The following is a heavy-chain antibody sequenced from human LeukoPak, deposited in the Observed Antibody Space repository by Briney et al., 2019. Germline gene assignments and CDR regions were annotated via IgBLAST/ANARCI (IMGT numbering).Heavy chain of an antibody. V-gene: IGHV3-48*01. CDR3: ARSYGASDY. CDR1: GFTFSIYN. D-gene: IGHD4-17*01. Sequence: PGGSLRLSCAAYGFTFSIYNMNWVRQAPGKGLEWLSYISSSGSTIYYADSVKGRFTVSRDSAKNSLYLQMNNLRADDTAVYFCARSYGASDYWGQGTLVTVSS. CDR2: ISSSGSTI. J-gene: IGHJ4*02.